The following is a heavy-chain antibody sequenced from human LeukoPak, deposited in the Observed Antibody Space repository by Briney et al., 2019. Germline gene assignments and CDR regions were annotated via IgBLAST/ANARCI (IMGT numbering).Heavy chain of an antibody. CDR2: IFPIFGTA. D-gene: IGHD3-3*01. V-gene: IGHV1-69*05. J-gene: IGHJ5*02. Sequence: GASVKVSCKASGGTFSSYAISWVRQAPGQGLEWMGGIFPIFGTANYAQKFQGRVTITTDESTSTAYMELSGLRSEDTAVYYCATSNDYDLLNWFDPWGQGTLVTVSS. CDR1: GGTFSSYA. CDR3: ATSNDYDLLNWFDP.